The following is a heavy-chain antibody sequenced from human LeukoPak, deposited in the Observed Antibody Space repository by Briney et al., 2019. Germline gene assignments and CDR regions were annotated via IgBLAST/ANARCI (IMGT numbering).Heavy chain of an antibody. CDR3: AKGGYSYGSPLGY. Sequence: GGSLSLSCAASAFTFSTYTMTWIRQTPGKGLEWVSAISGSGDTTYYADSVKGRFTISRDNSKNTLYLQMNSLRAEDTAVHYCAKGGYSYGSPLGYWGQGTLVSVSS. J-gene: IGHJ4*02. CDR2: ISGSGDTT. D-gene: IGHD5-18*01. V-gene: IGHV3-23*01. CDR1: AFTFSTYT.